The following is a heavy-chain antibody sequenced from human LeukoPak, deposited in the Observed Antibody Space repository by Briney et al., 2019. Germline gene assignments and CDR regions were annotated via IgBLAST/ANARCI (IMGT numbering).Heavy chain of an antibody. CDR1: GYTFTGYY. Sequence: GASVKVSCKASGYTFTGYYMHWVRQAPGQGLEWMGWINPNSGGTNYAQKFQGRVTMTRDTSISTAYMELSRLRSDDTAVYYCARMVSGSYSDWFDPWGQGTLVTVSS. CDR2: INPNSGGT. V-gene: IGHV1-2*02. D-gene: IGHD1-26*01. CDR3: ARMVSGSYSDWFDP. J-gene: IGHJ5*02.